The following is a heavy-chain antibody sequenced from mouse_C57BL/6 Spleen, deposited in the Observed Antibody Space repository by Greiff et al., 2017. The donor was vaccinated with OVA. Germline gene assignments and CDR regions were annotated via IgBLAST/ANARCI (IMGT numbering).Heavy chain of an antibody. CDR2: IDPSDSET. Sequence: VQLQQPGAELVRPGSSVKLSCKASGYTFTSYWMHWVKQRPIQGLEWIGNIDPSDSETHYNQKFKDKATLTVYKSSSTAYMQLSSLTSEDSAVYYCAVTTVVRDYYAMDYWGQGTSVTVSS. D-gene: IGHD1-1*01. J-gene: IGHJ4*01. CDR1: GYTFTSYW. CDR3: AVTTVVRDYYAMDY. V-gene: IGHV1-52*01.